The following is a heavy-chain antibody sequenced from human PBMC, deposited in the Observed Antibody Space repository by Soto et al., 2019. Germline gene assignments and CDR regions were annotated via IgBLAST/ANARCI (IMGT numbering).Heavy chain of an antibody. CDR2: INAGNGNT. CDR1: GYTFTSYA. J-gene: IGHJ5*02. V-gene: IGHV1-3*01. CDR3: AGGSAGSGSYYKGWFDP. Sequence: QVQLVQSGAEVKKPGASVKVSCKASGYTFTSYAMHWVRQAPGQRLEWMGWINAGNGNTKYSQKFQGRVTITRDTSASTAYMELSSLRSEDTAVYYCAGGSAGSGSYYKGWFDPWGQGTLVTVSS. D-gene: IGHD3-10*01.